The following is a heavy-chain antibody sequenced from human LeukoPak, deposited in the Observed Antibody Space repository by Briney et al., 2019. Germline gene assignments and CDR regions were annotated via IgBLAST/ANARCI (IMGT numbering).Heavy chain of an antibody. D-gene: IGHD1-26*01. CDR1: GYTFTSHG. CDR3: ASLLGTYSRNY. CDR2: ISAYNGNT. J-gene: IGHJ4*02. Sequence: GASVKVSCKASGYTFTSHGISWVRQAPGQGLEWMGWISAYNGNTNYAQKVQGRVTMTTDTSTSTAYMELRSLRSDDTAVYYCASLLGTYSRNYWGQGTLVTVSS. V-gene: IGHV1-18*01.